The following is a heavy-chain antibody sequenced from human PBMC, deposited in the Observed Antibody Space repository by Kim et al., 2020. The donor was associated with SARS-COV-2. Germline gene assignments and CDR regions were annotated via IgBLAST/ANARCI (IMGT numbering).Heavy chain of an antibody. CDR3: MKGGGRWTWDH. Sequence: GGSLRLSCTTSGFTFTGYAMSWARQAPGKGLEWVPSIDGSDGTTYYVDSVKGRPTISRDNSKTTLYLQMSNLRADDTAVLYCMKGGGRWTWDHWGQGTLV. CDR2: IDGSDGTT. V-gene: IGHV3-23*01. J-gene: IGHJ4*02. D-gene: IGHD3-16*01. CDR1: GFTFTGYA.